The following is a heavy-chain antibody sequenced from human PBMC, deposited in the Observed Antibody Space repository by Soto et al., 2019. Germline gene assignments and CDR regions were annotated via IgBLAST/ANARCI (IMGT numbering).Heavy chain of an antibody. CDR2: IYWDDDK. D-gene: IGHD2-15*01. V-gene: IGHV2-5*02. J-gene: IGHJ4*02. CDR1: GVLLTTSGVG. Sequence: QITLRESGPPLVQPTQTLALTCTLSGVLLTTSGVGVGWIRQPPGKALEWLALIYWDDDKRFSPSLKSRLAITRDTSKNQVVMTMTDMAPVDTSIYYCAHRQRTVVVGAPFDLWGQGSQVTVSS. CDR3: AHRQRTVVVGAPFDL.